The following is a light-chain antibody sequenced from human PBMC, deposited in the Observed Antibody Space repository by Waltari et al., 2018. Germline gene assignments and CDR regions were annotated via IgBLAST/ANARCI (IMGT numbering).Light chain of an antibody. CDR1: SGINVGTYR. Sequence: QAVLTQPSSLSASPGASASLTCTLRSGINVGTYRIYWYQQKPGRRPQYLLRSKSDSDKQQGSGVPSRFSASKDASANAGILLISGLQSEDEADYYCMIWHTSAWVFGGGTKLTVL. J-gene: IGLJ3*02. CDR2: SKSDSDK. V-gene: IGLV5-45*03. CDR3: MIWHTSAWV.